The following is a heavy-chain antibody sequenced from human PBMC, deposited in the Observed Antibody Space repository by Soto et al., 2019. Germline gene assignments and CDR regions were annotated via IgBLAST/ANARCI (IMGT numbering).Heavy chain of an antibody. J-gene: IGHJ6*02. V-gene: IGHV4-31*03. Sequence: QVQLQESGPGLVKPSQTLSLTCTVSGGSVSSGSYYWSWIRQHPGRGLEWIGYINYSGTTYYNPSLRSRITMSVDTSKNQFSLNLSSVTAADTAVYYCARDHKWDGMDVWGQGTTVTVSS. D-gene: IGHD1-26*01. CDR2: INYSGTT. CDR3: ARDHKWDGMDV. CDR1: GGSVSSGSYY.